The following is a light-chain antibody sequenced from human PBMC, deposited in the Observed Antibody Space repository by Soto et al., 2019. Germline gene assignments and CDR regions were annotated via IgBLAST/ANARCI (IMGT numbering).Light chain of an antibody. J-gene: IGKJ5*01. CDR2: AAS. Sequence: DIQMTPSPSSLSASVVDRVTITCRASESISSHLNWYQQKSGRAPQLLIHAASTLQTGVPSRFSGSGSGTDFTLTISSLQPEDFATYYCQQSYSVPITFGQGTRLEIK. V-gene: IGKV1-39*01. CDR3: QQSYSVPIT. CDR1: ESISSH.